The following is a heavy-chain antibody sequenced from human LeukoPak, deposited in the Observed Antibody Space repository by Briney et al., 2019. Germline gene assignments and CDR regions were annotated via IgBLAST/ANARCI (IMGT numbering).Heavy chain of an antibody. CDR3: ARAGGYYDSSGYYVDY. CDR2: IKQDGSDK. J-gene: IGHJ4*02. CDR1: GFTFSSYW. V-gene: IGHV3-7*01. Sequence: PGGSLRRSCATSGFTFSSYWMTWVRQAPGKGLEWVANIKQDGSDKYYVDSVKGRFTISRDNAKNSLYLQMNSLRAEDTAVYYCARAGGYYDSSGYYVDYWGQGTLVTVSS. D-gene: IGHD3-22*01.